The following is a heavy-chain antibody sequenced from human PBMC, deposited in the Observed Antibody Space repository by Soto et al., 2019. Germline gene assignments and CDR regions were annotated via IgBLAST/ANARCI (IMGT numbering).Heavy chain of an antibody. V-gene: IGHV3-48*01. CDR3: AREGSSGWNGLNWFDP. D-gene: IGHD6-19*01. Sequence: GGFLRLSCAASGFTFSSYSMNWVRQAPGKGLEWVSYISSSSSTIYYADSVKGRFTISRDNAKNSLYLQMNSLRAEDTAVYYCAREGSSGWNGLNWFDPWGQGTLVTVSS. J-gene: IGHJ5*02. CDR2: ISSSSSTI. CDR1: GFTFSSYS.